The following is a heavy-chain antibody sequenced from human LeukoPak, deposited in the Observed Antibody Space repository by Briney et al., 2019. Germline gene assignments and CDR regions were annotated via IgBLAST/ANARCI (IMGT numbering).Heavy chain of an antibody. J-gene: IGHJ5*02. CDR1: GFTFSSYA. V-gene: IGHV3-23*01. CDR3: AKDTEVVVVGNWFDP. D-gene: IGHD2-15*01. CDR2: ISCSGGST. Sequence: GGSLRLSCAASGFTFSSYAMRWVRQAPGKGLEGVSAISCSGGSTYYADSVKGRFTISRDNSKNTVYLQMNSLRAEDTAVYYCAKDTEVVVVGNWFDPWGQGTLVTVSS.